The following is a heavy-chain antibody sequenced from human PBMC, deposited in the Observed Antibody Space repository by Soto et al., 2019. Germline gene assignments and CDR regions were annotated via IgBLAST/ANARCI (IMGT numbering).Heavy chain of an antibody. CDR1: GESISSGGYY. CDR3: ARAYSSSSASDY. CDR2: IYDSESA. Sequence: QVQLQESGPGLVNASQTLSLICSVSGESISSGGYYWSWILHHPGKGLDWIGYIYDSESAYYKTYLNSRVTISMDTSKNHFAMTLSSVTAADTAVYYCARAYSSSSASDYWGQGTLIPVSS. J-gene: IGHJ4*02. D-gene: IGHD6-6*01. V-gene: IGHV4-31*03.